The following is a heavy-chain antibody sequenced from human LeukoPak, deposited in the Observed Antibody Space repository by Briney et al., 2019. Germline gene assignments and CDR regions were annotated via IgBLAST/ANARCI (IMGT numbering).Heavy chain of an antibody. CDR3: ARDAQRGFDYSNSLRY. D-gene: IGHD4-11*01. CDR1: GFIFSHYG. Sequence: GGSLRLSCAASGFIFSHYGFHWVRQAPGKGLEWVAVIWSDGSNKFYGDSVKGRFAISRDDSQKTVFLHMNSLRVEDTAIYFCARDAQRGFDYSNSLRYWGQGILVTVSP. V-gene: IGHV3-33*01. CDR2: IWSDGSNK. J-gene: IGHJ4*02.